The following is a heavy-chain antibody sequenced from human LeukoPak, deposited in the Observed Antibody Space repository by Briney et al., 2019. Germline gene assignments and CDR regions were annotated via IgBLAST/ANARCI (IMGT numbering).Heavy chain of an antibody. CDR2: INHSGST. V-gene: IGHV4-34*01. Sequence: SDTLSLTCAVYGGSFSGYYWSWIRQPPGKGLEWIGEINHSGSTNYNPSLKSRVTISVDTSKNQFSLKLSSVTAADTAVYYCARKTTVTPRYYYYYYMGVWGKGTTVTVSS. D-gene: IGHD4-11*01. CDR3: ARKTTVTPRYYYYYYMGV. CDR1: GGSFSGYY. J-gene: IGHJ6*03.